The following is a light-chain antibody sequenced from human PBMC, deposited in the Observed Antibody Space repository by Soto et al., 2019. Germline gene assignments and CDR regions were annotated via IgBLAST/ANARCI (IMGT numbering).Light chain of an antibody. CDR2: KAS. Sequence: IQLTQSPSALSASVGDRVTITCRASQGISSYLAWYQQKPGKAPKLLIYKASTLKSGVPSRFSGSGSGTEFTLTTSSLQPDDFATYYCQHYNSYSEAFGQGTKV. J-gene: IGKJ1*01. CDR3: QHYNSYSEA. CDR1: QGISSY. V-gene: IGKV1-5*03.